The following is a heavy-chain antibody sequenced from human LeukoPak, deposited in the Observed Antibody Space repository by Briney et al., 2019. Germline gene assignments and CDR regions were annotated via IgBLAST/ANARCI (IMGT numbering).Heavy chain of an antibody. Sequence: GGSLRLSCAASGFTFSNYGMGWVRQAPGKGLEWVSGLSGSGGSTYYAASVKGRFTISRDNSKNTLYLQLNSLRVVDTALYYCASASPAADYWGQGTLVTVSS. V-gene: IGHV3-23*01. CDR1: GFTFSNYG. J-gene: IGHJ4*02. D-gene: IGHD2-15*01. CDR2: LSGSGGST. CDR3: ASASPAADY.